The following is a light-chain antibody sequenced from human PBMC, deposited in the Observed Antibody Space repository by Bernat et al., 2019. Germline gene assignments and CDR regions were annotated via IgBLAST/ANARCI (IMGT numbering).Light chain of an antibody. CDR1: QSISTF. Sequence: DIQMTQSPSSLSASVGDRVTITCRASQSISTFLNWYQQKSGKDPKLLIYAESSLQSEVQSRFSGSGSGTDFTRTISNLQTEDFATYYCQQSYSTPTFRQGTKVEIK. CDR3: QQSYSTPT. V-gene: IGKV1-39*01. CDR2: AES. J-gene: IGKJ1*01.